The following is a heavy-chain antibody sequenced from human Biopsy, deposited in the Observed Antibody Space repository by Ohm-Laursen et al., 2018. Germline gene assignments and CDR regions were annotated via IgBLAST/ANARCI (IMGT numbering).Heavy chain of an antibody. J-gene: IGHJ6*02. D-gene: IGHD3-10*01. CDR1: GDTFCRSA. CDR2: IILIVGIT. CDR3: ERGGSGSGYYGMDV. V-gene: IGHV1-69*04. Sequence: SSAKVSCKLSGDTFCRSAFFWVRQAPGQGLGYLGRIILIVGITNHAQTFQGRITLTADKSTFMVYMELSRLRSDDPAIYYCERGGSGSGYYGMDVWGQGATVSVSS.